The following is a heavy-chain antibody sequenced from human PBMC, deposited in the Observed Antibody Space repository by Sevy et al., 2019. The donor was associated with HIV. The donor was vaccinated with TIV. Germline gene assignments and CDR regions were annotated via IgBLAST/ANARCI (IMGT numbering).Heavy chain of an antibody. CDR2: ISWNSGNI. Sequence: GGSLRLSCAASGFTFDDYAMHWVRQAPGKGLEWVSGISWNSGNIGYADSVKGRFTISRDNGKNTLYLQMNSLRAEDTALHYCAKDRSYGGNSFDFWGQGTLVTVSS. CDR1: GFTFDDYA. J-gene: IGHJ4*02. D-gene: IGHD4-17*01. CDR3: AKDRSYGGNSFDF. V-gene: IGHV3-9*01.